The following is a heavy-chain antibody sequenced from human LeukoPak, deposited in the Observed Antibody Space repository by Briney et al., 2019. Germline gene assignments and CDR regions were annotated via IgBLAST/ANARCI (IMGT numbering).Heavy chain of an antibody. D-gene: IGHD2-8*01. V-gene: IGHV3-23*01. CDR3: AKDRTGVIDY. CDR2: ISPGGST. J-gene: IGHJ4*02. Sequence: PGGSLRLSCAASGFTFTNYAMSWVRQAPGRGLEWVSNISPGGSTNYADSVKGRFTVSRDNSKNMVFLQMNSLRAEDTAIYYCAKDRTGVIDYWGQGTLVTVSS. CDR1: GFTFTNYA.